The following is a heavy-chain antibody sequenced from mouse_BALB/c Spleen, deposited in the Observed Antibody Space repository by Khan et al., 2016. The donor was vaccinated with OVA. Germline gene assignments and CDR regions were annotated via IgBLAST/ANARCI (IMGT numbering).Heavy chain of an antibody. CDR2: IWRDGTI. CDR3: ARQPYYHYDIMDY. Sequence: QVQLKESGPGLVAPSQSLSITCTISGFSLTNYGVHWVRQPPGKGLEWLVVIWRDGTITYSSVLKSRLSISKDNSKSQVLLKMNSLQTDDTAMYYCARQPYYHYDIMDYWGQGTSVTVSS. CDR1: GFSLTNYG. J-gene: IGHJ4*01. D-gene: IGHD2-10*01. V-gene: IGHV2-6-1*01.